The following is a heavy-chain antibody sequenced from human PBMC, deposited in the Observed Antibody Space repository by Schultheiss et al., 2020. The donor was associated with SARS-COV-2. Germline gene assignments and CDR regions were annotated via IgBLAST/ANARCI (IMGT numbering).Heavy chain of an antibody. CDR1: GGTFSSYA. D-gene: IGHD3-9*01. J-gene: IGHJ3*02. CDR2: IIPILGIA. V-gene: IGHV1-69*04. Sequence: SVKVSCKASGGTFSSYAISWVRQAPGQGLEWMGRIIPILGIANYAQKFQGRVTITADKSTSTGYMELSSLRSEDTAVYYCARVPDILTGFNHFDIWGQGTMVTVSS. CDR3: ARVPDILTGFNHFDI.